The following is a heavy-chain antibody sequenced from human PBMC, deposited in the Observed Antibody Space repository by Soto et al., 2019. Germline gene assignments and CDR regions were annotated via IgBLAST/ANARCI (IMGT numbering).Heavy chain of an antibody. J-gene: IGHJ6*02. CDR3: ARDPGDYYGSGLDV. D-gene: IGHD3-10*01. CDR2: IYHSGST. CDR1: GGSISSSNW. Sequence: SETLSLTCAVSGGSISSSNWWSWVRQPPGKGLEWIGEIYHSGSTNYNPSLKSRVTISVDKSKNQFSLKLSSVTAADTAVYYCARDPGDYYGSGLDVWGQGTTVTVSS. V-gene: IGHV4-4*02.